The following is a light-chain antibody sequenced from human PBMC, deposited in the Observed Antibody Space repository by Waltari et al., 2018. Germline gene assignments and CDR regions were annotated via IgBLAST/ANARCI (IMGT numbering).Light chain of an antibody. Sequence: QTVVTQEPSLSVSPGGTVTLTCALSSGSVSTTSYATRYRQTPGQPPRTLLYKGNTRSSGVPDRFSGSILGNKVALTITGAQADDESDYYCSLYMGSGIWV. V-gene: IGLV8-61*01. CDR3: SLYMGSGIWV. CDR1: SGSVSTTSY. CDR2: KGN. J-gene: IGLJ3*02.